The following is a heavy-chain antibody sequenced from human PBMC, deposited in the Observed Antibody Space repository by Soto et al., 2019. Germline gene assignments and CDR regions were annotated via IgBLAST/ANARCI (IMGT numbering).Heavy chain of an antibody. J-gene: IGHJ4*02. Sequence: EVQLLESGGVLVQPGGSLRLSCAASGFTFSSYAMSCVRQAPGKGLEWVSAISGSGGSTYYADSVKGRFTISRDNSKNTLYLQMNSLRAEDTAVYYCAKDQRVDTAIDPIGDGWGQGTLVTVSS. CDR1: GFTFSSYA. CDR2: ISGSGGST. D-gene: IGHD5-18*01. V-gene: IGHV3-23*01. CDR3: AKDQRVDTAIDPIGDG.